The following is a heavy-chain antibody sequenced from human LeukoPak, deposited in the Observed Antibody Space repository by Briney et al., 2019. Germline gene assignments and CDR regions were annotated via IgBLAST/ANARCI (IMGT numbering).Heavy chain of an antibody. V-gene: IGHV3-9*01. CDR3: AKDTGGNGAYFYAMDV. Sequence: SLRLSCVGSGXAFHNYAMRWVRRPPGKGLEWVSAINWNSDTKAYADSVKGRFTISRDPARNSLYLQMDSLRPEDTALYYCAKDTGGNGAYFYAMDVWGQGTSVTVSS. J-gene: IGHJ6*02. CDR1: GXAFHNYA. CDR2: INWNSDTK. D-gene: IGHD4-23*01.